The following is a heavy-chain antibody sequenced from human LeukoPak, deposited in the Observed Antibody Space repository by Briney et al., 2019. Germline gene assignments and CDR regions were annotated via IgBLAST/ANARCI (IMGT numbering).Heavy chain of an antibody. J-gene: IGHJ4*02. CDR3: AILGRLRYFDWLLDY. CDR2: ISAYNGNT. V-gene: IGHV1-18*01. D-gene: IGHD3-9*01. Sequence: ASVKVSCKASDYTFTSYGINWVRQAPGQGLEWMGWISAYNGNTNYAQKLQGRVTMTTDTSTSTAYMELRSLRSDDTAVYYCAILGRLRYFDWLLDYWGQGTLVTVSS. CDR1: DYTFTSYG.